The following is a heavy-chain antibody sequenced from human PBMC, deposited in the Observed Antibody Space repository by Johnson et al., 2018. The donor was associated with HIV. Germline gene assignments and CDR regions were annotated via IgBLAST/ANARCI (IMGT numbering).Heavy chain of an antibody. CDR2: ITGSGTVV. CDR3: ARGGSDVFDI. D-gene: IGHD3-16*01. V-gene: IGHV3-11*04. J-gene: IGHJ3*02. Sequence: QVQLVESGGGLVKPGGSLRLSCAASGLTFSDYDMSWIRQAPGKGLEWVSYITGSGTVVYYADSVKGRFTISRDNAKNSLYLQMNSLRADDTAVYYCARGGSDVFDIWGRGTMVTVSS. CDR1: GLTFSDYD.